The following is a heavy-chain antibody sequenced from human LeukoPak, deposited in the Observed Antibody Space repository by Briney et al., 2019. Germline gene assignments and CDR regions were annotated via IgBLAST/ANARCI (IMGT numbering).Heavy chain of an antibody. CDR3: ANNKQPRDYYYYGMDV. CDR1: GFTFSSYA. D-gene: IGHD1/OR15-1a*01. CDR2: ISGSGGST. V-gene: IGHV3-23*01. Sequence: PGGSLRLSCAASGFTFSSYAMSWVRQAPGKGLEWVSAISGSGGSTYYADSVKGRFTISRDNSKNTLYLQMNSLRAEDTAVYYCANNKQPRDYYYYGMDVWGQGTTVTVSS. J-gene: IGHJ6*02.